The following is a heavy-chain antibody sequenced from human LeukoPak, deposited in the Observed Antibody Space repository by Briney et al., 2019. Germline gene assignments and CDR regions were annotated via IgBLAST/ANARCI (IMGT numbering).Heavy chain of an antibody. CDR1: GFTFSSYN. Sequence: PGGSLRLSCAASGFTFSSYNMNWVRQAPGKGLEWVSSISISGSYIHYADSVKGRFTISRDNAKNSLYLQMNSLRAGDTAVYYCARGADYGLGSYYRDYWGQGTLVTVSS. CDR3: ARGADYGLGSYYRDY. J-gene: IGHJ4*02. D-gene: IGHD3-10*01. V-gene: IGHV3-21*01. CDR2: ISISGSYI.